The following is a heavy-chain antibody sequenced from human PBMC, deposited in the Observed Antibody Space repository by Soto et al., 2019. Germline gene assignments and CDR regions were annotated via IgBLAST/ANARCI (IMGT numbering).Heavy chain of an antibody. CDR1: GYTFTSYY. CDR3: ARAPFYDSSGYQSPYGMDV. D-gene: IGHD3-22*01. CDR2: INPSGGST. Sequence: ASVKVSCKASGYTFTSYYMHWVRQAPGQGLEWMGIINPSGGSTSYAQKFQGRVTMTRDTSTSTVYMELSSLRSEDTAVYYCARAPFYDSSGYQSPYGMDVWGQGTTVTVSS. V-gene: IGHV1-46*01. J-gene: IGHJ6*02.